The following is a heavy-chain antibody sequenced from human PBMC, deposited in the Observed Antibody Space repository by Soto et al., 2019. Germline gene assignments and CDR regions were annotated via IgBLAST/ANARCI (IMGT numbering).Heavy chain of an antibody. Sequence: QVQLVESGGGVVQPGKSLRLSCAASGFTFSSYGMHWVRQAPDKGLGWVAFISYDGSNKYYADSVKGRFTISRDNSKNTLYLQTNSLRAEDTAVYFCAKDKGDYDQIWVTGFDYWGQGTLVTVSS. V-gene: IGHV3-30*18. J-gene: IGHJ4*02. CDR2: ISYDGSNK. D-gene: IGHD4-17*01. CDR3: AKDKGDYDQIWVTGFDY. CDR1: GFTFSSYG.